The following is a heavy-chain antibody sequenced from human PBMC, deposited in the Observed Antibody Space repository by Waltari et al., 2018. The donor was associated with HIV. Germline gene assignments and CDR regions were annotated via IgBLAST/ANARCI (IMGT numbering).Heavy chain of an antibody. Sequence: QVQLVESGGGVVQPGRSLRLSCAASGFTFSSYGMHWVRQATGKGLEWVAVICYDGSNKYYADSVKGRFTISRDNSKNTLYLQMNSMRAEDTAVYYCARDGYCSGGSCYLDYWGQGTLVTVSS. J-gene: IGHJ4*02. D-gene: IGHD2-15*01. CDR1: GFTFSSYG. V-gene: IGHV3-33*01. CDR3: ARDGYCSGGSCYLDY. CDR2: ICYDGSNK.